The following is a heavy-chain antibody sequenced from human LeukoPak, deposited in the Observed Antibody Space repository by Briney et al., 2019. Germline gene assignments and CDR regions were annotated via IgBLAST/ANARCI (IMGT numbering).Heavy chain of an antibody. CDR1: GGSISSSSYY. CDR2: IYYSGST. CDR3: ARGRKRWYFDL. V-gene: IGHV4-39*07. J-gene: IGHJ2*01. Sequence: SETLSLTCTVSGGSISSSSYYWGWIRQPPGKGLEWIGSIYYSGSTYYNPSLRSRVTISVDTSKNQFSLKLSSVTAADTAVYYCARGRKRWYFDLWGRGTLVTVSS.